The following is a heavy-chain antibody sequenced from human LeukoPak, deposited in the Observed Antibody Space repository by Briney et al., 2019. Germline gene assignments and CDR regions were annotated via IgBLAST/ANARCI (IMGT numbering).Heavy chain of an antibody. CDR2: IWYDGSNK. CDR3: ARDHGDGDYLSYFGY. J-gene: IGHJ4*02. V-gene: IGHV3-33*01. CDR1: GFTFNRFG. D-gene: IGHD4-17*01. Sequence: GRSLRLSCATSGFTFNRFGMHWVRQAPGKGLEWVAVIWYDGSNKDYADSVKGRFTISRDNSENTLYLQMNSLRAEDTAVYYCARDHGDGDYLSYFGYWGQGTLVTVSS.